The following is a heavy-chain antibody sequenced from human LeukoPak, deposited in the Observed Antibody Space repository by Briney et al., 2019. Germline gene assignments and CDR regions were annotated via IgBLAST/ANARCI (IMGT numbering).Heavy chain of an antibody. CDR1: GGSFSGYY. V-gene: IGHV4-34*01. J-gene: IGHJ6*02. CDR2: INYSGST. D-gene: IGHD2-2*01. CDR3: SRSGLTGMREYERADYYYYGMDL. Sequence: SETLSLTCAVYGGSFSGYYWSWIRQPPGKGLEWIGEINYSGSTNYNPSLKSRVTISVDTSKNQLSLKLTSVTAADTALYYCSRSGLTGMREYERADYYYYGMDLWGQGTAVTV.